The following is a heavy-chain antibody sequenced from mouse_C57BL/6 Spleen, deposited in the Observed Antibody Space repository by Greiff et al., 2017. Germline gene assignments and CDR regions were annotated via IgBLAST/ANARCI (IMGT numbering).Heavy chain of an antibody. CDR2: ISNGGGST. CDR3: ARETGLAY. Sequence: EVQGVESGGGLVQPGGSLKLSCAASGFTFSDYYMYWVRQTPEKRLEWVAYISNGGGSTYYPDTVKGRFTISRDNAKNTLYLQMSRLKAEDTAMYYCARETGLAYWGQGTLVTVSA. CDR1: GFTFSDYY. J-gene: IGHJ3*01. V-gene: IGHV5-12*01. D-gene: IGHD4-1*01.